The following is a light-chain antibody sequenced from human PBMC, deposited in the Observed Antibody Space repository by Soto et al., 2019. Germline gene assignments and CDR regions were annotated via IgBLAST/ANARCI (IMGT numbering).Light chain of an antibody. CDR1: SSDVGSYNL. Sequence: QSVLTQPASVSGSPGQSITISCTGTSSDVGSYNLVSWYQQHPGKAPKLMIYEVSKRPSGVSNRFSGSKSGNTASLTISGLRAEDEADYYCCSYAGSSPLNYVFGTGTKVTVL. J-gene: IGLJ1*01. CDR2: EVS. V-gene: IGLV2-23*02. CDR3: CSYAGSSPLNYV.